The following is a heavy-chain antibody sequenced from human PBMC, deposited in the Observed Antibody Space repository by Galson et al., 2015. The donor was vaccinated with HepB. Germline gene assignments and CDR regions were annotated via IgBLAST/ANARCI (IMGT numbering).Heavy chain of an antibody. CDR3: ARDRGYYYDQFDY. J-gene: IGHJ4*02. CDR1: GFSFNSYS. D-gene: IGHD3-22*01. CDR2: ISTSGNTR. Sequence: SLRLSCAVSGFSFNSYSMNWVRQAPGKGLEWVSYISTSGNTRHYADSVKGRFTISRDIGKNSLYLQMNSLRAEDTAIYYCARDRGYYYDQFDYWGQGTRVTVSS. V-gene: IGHV3-48*01.